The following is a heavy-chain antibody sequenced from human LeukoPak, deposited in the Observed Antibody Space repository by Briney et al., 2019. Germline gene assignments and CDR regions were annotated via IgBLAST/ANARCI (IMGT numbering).Heavy chain of an antibody. D-gene: IGHD3-10*01. CDR1: GGTLSSYA. J-gene: IGHJ6*04. Sequence: ASVKVSCKASGGTLSSYAISWVRQAPGQGLEWMGGIIPIFGTANYAQKFQGRVTITADKSTSTAYMELSSLRSEDTAVYYCARDGSGPYYGMDVWGKGTTVTVSS. V-gene: IGHV1-69*06. CDR3: ARDGSGPYYGMDV. CDR2: IIPIFGTA.